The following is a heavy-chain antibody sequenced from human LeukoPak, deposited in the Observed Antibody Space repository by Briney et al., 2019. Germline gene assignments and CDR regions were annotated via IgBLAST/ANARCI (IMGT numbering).Heavy chain of an antibody. J-gene: IGHJ5*02. D-gene: IGHD1-1*01. CDR2: IHHEGGT. CDR3: ARTFEHRRINGTWGGVFDP. Sequence: SETLSLTCAVYGGSFSGYYWSWIRQSPGKGLEWIGDIHHEGGTNYSPSLKGRITISVDTSKNQFSVRLTSVTAADTAVYYCARTFEHRRINGTWGGVFDPWGQGTLVTVSS. CDR1: GGSFSGYY. V-gene: IGHV4-34*01.